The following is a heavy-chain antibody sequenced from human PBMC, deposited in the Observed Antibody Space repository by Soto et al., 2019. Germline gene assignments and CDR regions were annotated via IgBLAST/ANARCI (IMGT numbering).Heavy chain of an antibody. J-gene: IGHJ4*02. V-gene: IGHV1-46*03. D-gene: IGHD3-10*01. CDR1: GYTFTSYY. Sequence: QVQLVQSGAEVKKPGASVKVSCKASGYTFTSYYMHWVRQAPGQGLEWMGIINPSGGSTSYAQKFQGRVTMTRDTSTSTVYMELSSLRSEDTAVYYCARTTQRGGSVDYWGQGTLVTASS. CDR2: INPSGGST. CDR3: ARTTQRGGSVDY.